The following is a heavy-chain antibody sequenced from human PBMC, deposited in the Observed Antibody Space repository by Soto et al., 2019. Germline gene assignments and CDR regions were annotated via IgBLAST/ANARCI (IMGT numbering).Heavy chain of an antibody. CDR1: GYTFNSYG. CDR3: AREVGGSGWYGGNY. Sequence: QVQLVQSGAEVKKPGASVKVSCKASGYTFNSYGISWVRQAPGQGFEWMGWISPYNGNTNYAQKLQGRVIMTTDTSTSTAYMELRRLRFDDTAVYYCAREVGGSGWYGGNYWGQGTLVTVSS. D-gene: IGHD6-19*01. V-gene: IGHV1-18*01. J-gene: IGHJ4*02. CDR2: ISPYNGNT.